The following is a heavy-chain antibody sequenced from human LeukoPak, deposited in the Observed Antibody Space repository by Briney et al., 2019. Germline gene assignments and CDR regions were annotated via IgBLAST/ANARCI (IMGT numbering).Heavy chain of an antibody. CDR3: ARDWGFLEWLKGDNWFDP. V-gene: IGHV4-4*07. J-gene: IGHJ5*02. CDR1: GGSISSYY. D-gene: IGHD3-3*01. CDR2: IYTSGST. Sequence: SETLSLTCTVSGGSISSYYWSWIRQPPGKGLEWIGRIYTSGSTNYNPSLKSRVTMSVDTSKNQFSLKLSSVTAADTAVYYCARDWGFLEWLKGDNWFDPWGQGTLVTVSS.